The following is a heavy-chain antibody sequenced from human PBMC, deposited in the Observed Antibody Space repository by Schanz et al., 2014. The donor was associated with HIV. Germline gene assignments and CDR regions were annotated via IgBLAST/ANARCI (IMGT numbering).Heavy chain of an antibody. J-gene: IGHJ4*02. CDR2: IWFDGINK. CDR3: VRGLLFQGFFDS. Sequence: QVQLVESGGGVVQPGRSLRLSCAASGFTFSTYVMHWVRQAPGKGLEWVAIIWFDGINKYYADSVRGRFTISRDNSKNTLYLQMNSLRAEDTAVYYCVRGLLFQGFFDSWGQGALVTVSS. CDR1: GFTFSTYV. V-gene: IGHV3-33*01. D-gene: IGHD3-10*01.